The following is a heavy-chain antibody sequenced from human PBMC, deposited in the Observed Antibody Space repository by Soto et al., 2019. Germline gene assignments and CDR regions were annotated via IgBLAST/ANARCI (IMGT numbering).Heavy chain of an antibody. Sequence: AASVKVSCKASGGTFSSYAISWVRQAPGQGLEWMGGIIPIFGTANYAQKFQGRVTITADESTSTAYMELSSLRSEDTAVYYCAMPLDYYDSSGYFDYWGQGTLVTVSS. CDR1: GGTFSSYA. D-gene: IGHD3-22*01. J-gene: IGHJ4*02. V-gene: IGHV1-69*13. CDR3: AMPLDYYDSSGYFDY. CDR2: IIPIFGTA.